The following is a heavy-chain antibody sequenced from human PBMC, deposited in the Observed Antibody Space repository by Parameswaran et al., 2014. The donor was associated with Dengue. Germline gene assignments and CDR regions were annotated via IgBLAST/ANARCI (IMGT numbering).Heavy chain of an antibody. V-gene: IGHV1-8*01. Sequence: WVRQAPGQGLEWMGWMNPNSGNTGYAQKFQGRVTMTRNTSISTAYMELSSVRSEDTAVYYCARGVREGDGSGWYRHGMDVWGQGTTVTVSS. D-gene: IGHD6-19*01. CDR2: MNPNSGNT. CDR3: ARGVREGDGSGWYRHGMDV. J-gene: IGHJ6*02.